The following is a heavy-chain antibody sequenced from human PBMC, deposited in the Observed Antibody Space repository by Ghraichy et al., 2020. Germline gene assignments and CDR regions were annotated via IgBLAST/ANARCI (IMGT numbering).Heavy chain of an antibody. J-gene: IGHJ4*02. D-gene: IGHD3-3*01. CDR2: IKQDGSNK. V-gene: IGHV3-7*03. Sequence: GESLNISCAASGFTFSSHWMSWVRQAPGKGLEWVANIKQDGSNKYYVDSVKGRFTISRDNAKNSLYLQMNSLRAEDTAVYYCARDRGSSFWSDYYKGLFDYWGQGTLVTVSS. CDR1: GFTFSSHW. CDR3: ARDRGSSFWSDYYKGLFDY.